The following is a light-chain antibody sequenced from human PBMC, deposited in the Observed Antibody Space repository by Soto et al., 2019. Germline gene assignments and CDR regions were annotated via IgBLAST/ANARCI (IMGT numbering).Light chain of an antibody. J-gene: IGKJ5*01. CDR2: DAS. CDR1: QEISNY. V-gene: IGKV1-33*01. Sequence: DIQMTQSPSSLSASVGARVTITCRASQEISNYLDWYQQRPGKAPKLLIYDASNLERGVPSRFSGTRSGTHFTFAITSLQPEDVATYYCQQSDSLPITFGQGTRLEI. CDR3: QQSDSLPIT.